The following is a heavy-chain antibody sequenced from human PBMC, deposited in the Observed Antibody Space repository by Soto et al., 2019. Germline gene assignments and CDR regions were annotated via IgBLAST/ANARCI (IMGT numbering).Heavy chain of an antibody. CDR1: GFTFSSYA. V-gene: IGHV3-23*01. D-gene: IGHD1-26*01. CDR2: ISGSGGST. CDR3: AKTVVGAHTFDY. Sequence: SLRLSCAASGFTFSSYAMSWVRQAPGKGLEWVSAISGSGGSTYYADSVKGRFTISRDNSKNTLYLQMNSLRAEDTAVYYCAKTVVGAHTFDYWGQGTLVTVSS. J-gene: IGHJ4*02.